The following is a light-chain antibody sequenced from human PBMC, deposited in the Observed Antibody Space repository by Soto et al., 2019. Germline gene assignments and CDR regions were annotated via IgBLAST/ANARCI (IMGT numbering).Light chain of an antibody. CDR3: QQYGGSPWT. V-gene: IGKV3-20*01. J-gene: IGKJ1*01. CDR1: QSLSSS. CDR2: DAS. Sequence: EIVLTQSPGTLSLSPGERATLSCRASQSLSSSLAWYRQKPGQAPRLLIYDASSRATGIPDRFSGSGSGTDFTLTISRLEPEDFAVYYCQQYGGSPWTFGQGTNVEIK.